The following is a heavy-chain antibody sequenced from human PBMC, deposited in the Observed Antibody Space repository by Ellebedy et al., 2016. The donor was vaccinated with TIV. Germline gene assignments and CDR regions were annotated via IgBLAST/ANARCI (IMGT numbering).Heavy chain of an antibody. D-gene: IGHD6-13*01. CDR3: AKIGAAGIPFYYYYYGMDV. CDR1: GFTFSSYG. CDR2: IRYDGSNK. V-gene: IGHV3-30*02. Sequence: GESLKISCAASGFTFSSYGMHWVRQAPGKGLEWVAFIRYDGSNKYYAVSVKGRFTISRDNSKNTLYLQMNSLRAEDMAVYYCAKIGAAGIPFYYYYYGMDVWGQGTTVTVSS. J-gene: IGHJ6*02.